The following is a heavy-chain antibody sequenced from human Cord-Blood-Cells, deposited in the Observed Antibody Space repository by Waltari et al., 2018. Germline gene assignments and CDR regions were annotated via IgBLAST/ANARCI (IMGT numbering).Heavy chain of an antibody. J-gene: IGHJ3*02. CDR3: ARGRVAGIAWHVFDI. V-gene: IGHV4-34*01. CDR1: GGSFSGYY. CDR2: RNHSGST. Sequence: QVQLQPWGARLLKPSETLSLTCAAYGGSFSGYYWSWLRPPPGKGLEWIGERNHSGSTNYNPSLKSRVTISVDTSKNQFSLKLSSVTAADTAVYYCARGRVAGIAWHVFDIWGQGTMVTDSS. D-gene: IGHD3-10*01.